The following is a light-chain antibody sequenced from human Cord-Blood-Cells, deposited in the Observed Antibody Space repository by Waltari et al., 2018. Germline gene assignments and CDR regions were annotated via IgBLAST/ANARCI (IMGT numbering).Light chain of an antibody. Sequence: IQMTQSPPSLPASVVDRVTITCRASQSISSYLNWYQQKPGKAPKLLIYAASSLQSGVPSRFSGSGSGTDFTLTISSLQPEDFATYYCQQSYSTPYTFGQGTKLEIK. CDR1: QSISSY. J-gene: IGKJ2*01. CDR3: QQSYSTPYT. V-gene: IGKV1-39*01. CDR2: AAS.